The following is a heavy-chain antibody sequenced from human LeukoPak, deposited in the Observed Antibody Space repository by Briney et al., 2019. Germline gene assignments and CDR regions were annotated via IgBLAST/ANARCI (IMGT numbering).Heavy chain of an antibody. Sequence: GGSLRLSCAASGFTFSNYEMNWVRQAPGKGLEWVSYISSSGSAIYYADSVKGRFTISRDNAKNSLYLQMNSLRAEDTAVYYCASSWYVPYYYMDVWGKGTTVTISS. CDR2: ISSSGSAI. CDR1: GFTFSNYE. V-gene: IGHV3-48*03. CDR3: ASSWYVPYYYMDV. J-gene: IGHJ6*03. D-gene: IGHD6-13*01.